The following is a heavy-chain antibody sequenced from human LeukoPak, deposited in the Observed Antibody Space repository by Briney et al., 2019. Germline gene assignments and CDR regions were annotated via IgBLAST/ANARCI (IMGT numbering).Heavy chain of an antibody. CDR1: GGSISSSSYY. CDR3: ARGGIQTYYFDY. D-gene: IGHD5-18*01. Sequence: SETLSLTCTVSGGSISSSSYYWGWIRQPPGKGLEWIGSINYSGSTYYNPSLKSRVTISVDTSKNQFSLKLSSVTAADTAVYYCARGGIQTYYFDYWGQGTLVTVSS. J-gene: IGHJ4*02. V-gene: IGHV4-39*07. CDR2: INYSGST.